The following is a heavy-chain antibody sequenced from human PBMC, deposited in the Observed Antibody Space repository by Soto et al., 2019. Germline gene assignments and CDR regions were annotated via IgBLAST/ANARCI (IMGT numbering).Heavy chain of an antibody. CDR2: INPHSGHA. CDR1: GYTFINSD. Sequence: GVSVKVSGKASGYTFINSDINWVRQAPGHGLEWMGWINPHSGHAAYAQKCQYRGTLTTSTSTSTADMEMTTLGSEDTALSCGARGRHCGCSICYYGLWNWDQESLVSAAS. V-gene: IGHV1-8*01. J-gene: IGHJ4*02. D-gene: IGHD3-10*01. CDR3: ARGRHCGCSICYYGLWN.